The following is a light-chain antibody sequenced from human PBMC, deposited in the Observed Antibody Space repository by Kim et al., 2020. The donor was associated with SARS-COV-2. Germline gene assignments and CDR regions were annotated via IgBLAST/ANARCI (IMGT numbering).Light chain of an antibody. Sequence: QSVLTQAPSASGAPGQRVTITCSGSNSNIGNNAVNWYQQFPGTAPKLLIYRNDQRPSGVSDRFSGSKSGTSASLAISGLRAEDEANYYCAVWDDTLKGVFGGGTKVTVL. CDR1: NSNIGNNA. CDR3: AVWDDTLKGV. J-gene: IGLJ3*02. V-gene: IGLV1-44*01. CDR2: RND.